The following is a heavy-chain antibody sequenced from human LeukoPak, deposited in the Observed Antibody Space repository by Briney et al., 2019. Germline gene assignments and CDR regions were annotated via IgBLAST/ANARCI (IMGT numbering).Heavy chain of an antibody. CDR3: ARGRDFWSGYLNWFDP. Sequence: ASVKVSCKASGGTFSRYAINWVRQAPGQGLEWMGWMNPNSGNTGYAQKFQGRVTMTRNTSISTAYMELSSLRSEDTAVYYCARGRDFWSGYLNWFDPWGQGTLVTVSS. J-gene: IGHJ5*02. CDR2: MNPNSGNT. CDR1: GGTFSRYA. D-gene: IGHD3-3*01. V-gene: IGHV1-8*01.